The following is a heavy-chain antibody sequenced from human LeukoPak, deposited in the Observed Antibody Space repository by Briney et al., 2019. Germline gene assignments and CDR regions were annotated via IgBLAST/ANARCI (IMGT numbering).Heavy chain of an antibody. CDR1: GFTFGDYA. CDR2: IRSKAYGGTT. D-gene: IGHD2-21*01. V-gene: IGHV3-49*04. Sequence: GGSLRLSCTASGFTFGDYAMSWVRQAPGKGLEWVGFIRSKAYGGTTEYAASVKGRFTISRDDSKSIAYLQMNSLKTEDTAVYYCTIGLSDCGGDCYIFDYWGQGTLVTVSS. CDR3: TIGLSDCGGDCYIFDY. J-gene: IGHJ4*02.